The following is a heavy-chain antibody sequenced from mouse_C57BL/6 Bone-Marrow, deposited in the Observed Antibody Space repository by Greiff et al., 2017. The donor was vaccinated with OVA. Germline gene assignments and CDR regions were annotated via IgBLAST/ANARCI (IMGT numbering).Heavy chain of an antibody. D-gene: IGHD2-3*01. Sequence: EVKLQESGAELVRPGASVKLSCTASGFNIKDDYMHWVKQRPEQGLEWIGWIDPENGDTEYASKFQGKATITADTSSNTAHLQLSSLTSEDTAVYYCTTGLLRDFDYWGQGTTLTVSS. CDR2: IDPENGDT. V-gene: IGHV14-4*01. CDR3: TTGLLRDFDY. J-gene: IGHJ2*01. CDR1: GFNIKDDY.